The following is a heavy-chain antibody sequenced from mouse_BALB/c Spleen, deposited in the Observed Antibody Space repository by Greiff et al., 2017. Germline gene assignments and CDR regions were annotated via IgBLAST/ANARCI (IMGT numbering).Heavy chain of an antibody. J-gene: IGHJ4*01. CDR3: ARGVIYYEYDGYAMDY. Sequence: VQLKQSGPDLVKPSQSLSLTCTVTGYSITSGYSWHWIRQFPGNKLEWMGYIHYSGSTNYNPSLKSRISITRDTSKNQFFLQLNSVTTEDTATYYCARGVIYYEYDGYAMDYWGQGTSVTVSS. CDR1: GYSITSGYS. CDR2: IHYSGST. D-gene: IGHD2-4*01. V-gene: IGHV3-1*02.